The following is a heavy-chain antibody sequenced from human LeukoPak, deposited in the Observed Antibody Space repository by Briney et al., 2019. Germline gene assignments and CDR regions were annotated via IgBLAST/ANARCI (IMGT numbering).Heavy chain of an antibody. D-gene: IGHD5-24*01. V-gene: IGHV4-39*01. CDR3: ARQPRDGNNPDYFDF. J-gene: IGHJ4*02. CDR2: IYYSGSI. CDR1: AASISSSSYY. Sequence: PSETLSLTCTVSAASISSSSYYWGWIRQPPGKGLEWIGSIYYSGSIYYNPSLMSRVTISADRSKNQFSLRLTSVTAADTAVYYCARQPRDGNNPDYFDFWGQGTLVTVSS.